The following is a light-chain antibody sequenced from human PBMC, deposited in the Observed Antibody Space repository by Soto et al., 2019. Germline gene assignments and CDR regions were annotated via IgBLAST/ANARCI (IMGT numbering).Light chain of an antibody. J-gene: IGKJ5*01. CDR2: AA. CDR3: QQADSFPIT. Sequence: IQMTQSPSSVPASVGDRVTITCRASHGVISWLVWYQQKPGRAPKFLISAAYSGVPSRFSVSGSGTNFTLTINCLQHEDFATYYCQQADSFPITFGQGTRLEIK. CDR1: HGVISW. V-gene: IGKV1D-12*01.